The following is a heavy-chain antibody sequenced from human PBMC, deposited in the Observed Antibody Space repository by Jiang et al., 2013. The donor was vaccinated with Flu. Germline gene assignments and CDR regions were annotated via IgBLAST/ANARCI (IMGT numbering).Heavy chain of an antibody. V-gene: IGHV3-30-3*01. Sequence: VQLLESGGGVVQPGRSLRLSCAASGFTFSSYAMHWVRQAPGKGLEWVAVISYYGSNKYYADSVKGRFTISRDNSKNTLYLQMNSLRAEDTAVYYCARDRGDYPGNWDYYYYMDVWGKGTTVTVSS. CDR2: ISYYGSNK. J-gene: IGHJ6*03. CDR3: ARDRGDYPGNWDYYYYMDV. CDR1: GFTFSSYA. D-gene: IGHD4-17*01.